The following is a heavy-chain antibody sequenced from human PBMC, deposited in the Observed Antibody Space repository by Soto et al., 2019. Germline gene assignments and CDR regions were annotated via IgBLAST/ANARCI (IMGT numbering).Heavy chain of an antibody. CDR3: ARRPIIPYWYFDL. Sequence: GESLKISCKGSGYSFTGYWIGWVRQMPGKGLEWMGIIYPGDSDTRYSPSFQGKVTISADKSISTAYLQWSSLKASDTAMYYCARRPIIPYWYFDLWGRGTLVTVSS. V-gene: IGHV5-51*01. J-gene: IGHJ2*01. D-gene: IGHD2-21*01. CDR2: IYPGDSDT. CDR1: GYSFTGYW.